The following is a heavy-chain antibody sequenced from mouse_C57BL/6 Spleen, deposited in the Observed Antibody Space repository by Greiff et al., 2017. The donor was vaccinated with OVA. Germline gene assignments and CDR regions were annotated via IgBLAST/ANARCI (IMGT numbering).Heavy chain of an antibody. D-gene: IGHD1-1*01. V-gene: IGHV1-61*01. CDR3: ARGYGSSYEGFAY. J-gene: IGHJ3*01. CDR1: GYTFTSYW. CDR2: IYPSDSET. Sequence: QVQLQQPGAELVRPGSSVKLSCKASGYTFTSYWMDWVQQRPGQGLEWIGNIYPSDSETHYNQKFKDKATLTVDKSSITAYMQLSSLTSEDSAVYYCARGYGSSYEGFAYWGQGTLVTVSA.